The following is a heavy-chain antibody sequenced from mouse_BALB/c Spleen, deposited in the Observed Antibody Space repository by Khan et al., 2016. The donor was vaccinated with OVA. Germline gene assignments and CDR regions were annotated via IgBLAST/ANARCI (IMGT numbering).Heavy chain of an antibody. D-gene: IGHD1-1*01. CDR1: GFSLTSYG. Sequence: VQLVESGPGLVAPSQSLSITCTVSGFSLTSYGVHWVRQPPGKGLEWLGVLWAGGSTNYNSALMSRLSISNDNSKNQVFLKMNSLQTDDTAMYYCARPYYGSAWFAYWGQGTLVTVSA. J-gene: IGHJ3*01. CDR3: ARPYYGSAWFAY. CDR2: LWAGGST. V-gene: IGHV2-9*02.